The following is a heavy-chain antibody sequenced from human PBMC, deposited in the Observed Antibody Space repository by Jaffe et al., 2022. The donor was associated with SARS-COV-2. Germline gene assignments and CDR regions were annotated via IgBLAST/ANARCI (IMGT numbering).Heavy chain of an antibody. CDR1: GFTFDDYA. CDR2: ISWNSGSK. D-gene: IGHD6-19*01. Sequence: EVQLVESGGGLVQPGRSLRLSCAASGFTFDDYAMHWVRQAPGKGLEWVSGISWNSGSKDFADSVKGRFTVSRDNAKNSLYLQMISLRAEDTAFYYCAKSRAAVQMAAEFDYWGQGTLVTVSS. V-gene: IGHV3-9*01. CDR3: AKSRAAVQMAAEFDY. J-gene: IGHJ4*02.